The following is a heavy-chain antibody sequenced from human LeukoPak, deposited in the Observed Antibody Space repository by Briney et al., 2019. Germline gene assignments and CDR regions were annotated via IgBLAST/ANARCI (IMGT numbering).Heavy chain of an antibody. V-gene: IGHV3-74*01. J-gene: IGHJ6*03. CDR3: ASSGITMTTSYYYYMDV. CDR2: INSDGTTT. D-gene: IGHD4-17*01. Sequence: GGSLRLSCAASGFTFSRYWMFWVRQAPGKGLMCVSRINSDGTTTNYADSVKGRFTISRDNAKNTLSLQLNSLRAEDTAVYYCASSGITMTTSYYYYMDVWGKGTTVTVSS. CDR1: GFTFSRYW.